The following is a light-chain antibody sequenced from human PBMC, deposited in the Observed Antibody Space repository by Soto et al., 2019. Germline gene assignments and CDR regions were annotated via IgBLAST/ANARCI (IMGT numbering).Light chain of an antibody. Sequence: EIVLTQSPATLSLSPGERATLCCRASQGVSSYLAWYQQKPGQAPRLLIYDASNRATGIPARFSGSGSGTDFTLTISRLEPEDFVVYYCQQYGSSSWTFGQGTKVDIK. V-gene: IGKV3-11*01. J-gene: IGKJ1*01. CDR2: DAS. CDR1: QGVSSY. CDR3: QQYGSSSWT.